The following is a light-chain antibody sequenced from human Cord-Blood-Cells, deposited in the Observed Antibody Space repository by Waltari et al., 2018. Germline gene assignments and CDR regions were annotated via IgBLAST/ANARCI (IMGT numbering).Light chain of an antibody. J-gene: IGKJ1*01. CDR3: QQRSNWPRT. Sequence: EIVLTQSPATLSLSPGERATLSCRASQSVSSYLAWYQQKPGQAPRLLIYDASNRATGIPARFSGSGSGTDCTLTIRSLEPEDFAVYYCQQRSNWPRTFGQGTKAETK. V-gene: IGKV3-11*01. CDR2: DAS. CDR1: QSVSSY.